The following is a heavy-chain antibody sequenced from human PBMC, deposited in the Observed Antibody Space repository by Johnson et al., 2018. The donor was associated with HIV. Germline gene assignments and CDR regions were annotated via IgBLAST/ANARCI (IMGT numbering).Heavy chain of an antibody. V-gene: IGHV3-66*01. D-gene: IGHD1-14*01. CDR2: IYSGGTT. J-gene: IGHJ3*01. CDR1: GFTVSNNY. Sequence: EMQLVESGGGVVQPGGSLRLSCVASGFTVSNNYMSWVRQAPGKGLEWVSVIYSGGTTDYSDSVKGRYTISRENVKNFVYLQMNSLTAGDTAVYYCVREHRADESFDLWGQGTMVTVSS. CDR3: VREHRADESFDL.